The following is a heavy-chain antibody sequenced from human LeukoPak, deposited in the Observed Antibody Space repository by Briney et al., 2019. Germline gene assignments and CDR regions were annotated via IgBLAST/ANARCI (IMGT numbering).Heavy chain of an antibody. V-gene: IGHV4-4*07. Sequence: SETLSLTCTVSGGSISSYYWSWLRQPAGKGLEWIGRIYTSGSTNYNPSLKSRVTMSVDTSKNQFSLKLSSVTAADTAVYYCARDYDFWSGYYLNWFDPWGQGTLVTVSS. D-gene: IGHD3-3*01. CDR3: ARDYDFWSGYYLNWFDP. J-gene: IGHJ5*02. CDR2: IYTSGST. CDR1: GGSISSYY.